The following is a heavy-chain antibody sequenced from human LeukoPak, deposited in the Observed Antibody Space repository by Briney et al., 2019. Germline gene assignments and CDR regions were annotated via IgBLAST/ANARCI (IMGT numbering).Heavy chain of an antibody. CDR2: IYYSEST. V-gene: IGHV4-39*01. CDR3: ARRSPSGYDTFDI. CDR1: GGSISSSTYY. J-gene: IGHJ3*02. D-gene: IGHD3-22*01. Sequence: PSETLSLTCTVSGGSISSSTYYWGWIRQPPGKGLEWIGSIYYSESTFYNPSLKSRVTISVDTSKNQFSLKLSSVTAADTAVYYCARRSPSGYDTFDIWGQGTMVTVSS.